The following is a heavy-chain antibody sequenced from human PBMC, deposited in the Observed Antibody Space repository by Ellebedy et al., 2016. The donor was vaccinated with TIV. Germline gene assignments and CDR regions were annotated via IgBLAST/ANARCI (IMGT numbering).Heavy chain of an antibody. CDR2: FDPEDGET. J-gene: IGHJ4*02. V-gene: IGHV1-24*01. CDR1: GYTLTELS. D-gene: IGHD3-10*01. Sequence: ASVKVSXXVSGYTLTELSMHWVRQAPGKGLEWMGGFDPEDGETIYAQKFQGRVTMTEDTSTDTAYMELSSLRSEDTAVYYCATNRVWFGEFLPPDYWGQGTLVTVSS. CDR3: ATNRVWFGEFLPPDY.